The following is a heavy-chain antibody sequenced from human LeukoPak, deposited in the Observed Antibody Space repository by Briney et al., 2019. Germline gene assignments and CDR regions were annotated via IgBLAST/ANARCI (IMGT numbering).Heavy chain of an antibody. CDR3: ARGDARTVTTTGVLGDY. J-gene: IGHJ4*02. D-gene: IGHD4-17*01. Sequence: GGSLRLSCAASGFTFSSYSMNWVRQAPGKGLEWVSSISSSSSYIYYADSVKGRFIISRDNAKNSLYLQMNSLRAEDTAVYYCARGDARTVTTTGVLGDYWGQGTLVTVSS. CDR1: GFTFSSYS. V-gene: IGHV3-21*01. CDR2: ISSSSSYI.